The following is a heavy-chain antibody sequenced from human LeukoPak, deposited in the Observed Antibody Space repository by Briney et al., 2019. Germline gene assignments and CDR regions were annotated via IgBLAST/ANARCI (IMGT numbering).Heavy chain of an antibody. Sequence: GGSLRLSCVASGITFSGYWMTWVRQAPGKGLEWVANIKQDGSGKYYVDSVKGRFTISRDNAKNSLYLQMNSLRAEDTAVYYCARDPGYYGSGSYLNWGQGTLVTVSS. V-gene: IGHV3-7*01. CDR2: IKQDGSGK. D-gene: IGHD3-10*01. CDR3: ARDPGYYGSGSYLN. CDR1: GITFSGYW. J-gene: IGHJ4*02.